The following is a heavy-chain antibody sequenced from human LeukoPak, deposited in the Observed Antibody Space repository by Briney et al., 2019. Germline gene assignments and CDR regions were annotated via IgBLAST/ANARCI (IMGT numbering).Heavy chain of an antibody. V-gene: IGHV3-48*01. J-gene: IGHJ4*02. CDR3: AKRGAEVGATVAPGDY. D-gene: IGHD1-26*01. Sequence: GGSLRLSCAASGFTFSNYGMNWVRQAPGKGLEWVSYISSNRRTISYADSVKGRITISRDNAMNSLYLQLNSLRPEDTAVYYCAKRGAEVGATVAPGDYWGQGTLVTVSS. CDR1: GFTFSNYG. CDR2: ISSNRRTI.